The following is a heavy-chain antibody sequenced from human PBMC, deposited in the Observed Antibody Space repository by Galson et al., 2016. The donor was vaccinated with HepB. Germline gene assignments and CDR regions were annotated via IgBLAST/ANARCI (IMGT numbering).Heavy chain of an antibody. J-gene: IGHJ6*02. V-gene: IGHV3-15*07. CDR1: GFSFRNAW. D-gene: IGHD5/OR15-5a*01. Sequence: SLRLSCAASGFSFRNAWMNWVRQAPGKGLEWVGRIKSKANGGTTDDAAPVKGRFTISRDDSKNTLYLQMNSLKTEDTGVYYCTSYLVCYYFGMDVWGQGTTVTGSS. CDR2: IKSKANGGTT. CDR3: TSYLVCYYFGMDV.